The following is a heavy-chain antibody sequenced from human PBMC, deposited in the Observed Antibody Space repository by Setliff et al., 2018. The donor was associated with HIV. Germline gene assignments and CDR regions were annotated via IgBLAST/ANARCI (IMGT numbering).Heavy chain of an antibody. D-gene: IGHD5-12*01. CDR2: IKQDGSEK. V-gene: IGHV3-7*01. Sequence: GGSLRLSCAASGFTVSNNYMSWVRQAPGKGLEWVANIKQDGSEKYYVDSVKGRFTISRDNAKNSLYLQMNSLRVEDTALYYCARDRGHSGHDINDYWGQGTLVTVSS. J-gene: IGHJ4*02. CDR1: GFTVSNNY. CDR3: ARDRGHSGHDINDY.